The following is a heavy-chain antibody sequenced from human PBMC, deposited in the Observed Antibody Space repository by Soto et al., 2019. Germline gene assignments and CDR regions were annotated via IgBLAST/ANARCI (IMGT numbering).Heavy chain of an antibody. CDR3: VVIRGKPYSSGSPYGMDV. Sequence: SETLSLTCAAYGGSFSGYYWSWIRQPPGKGLEWIGGINHSGSTNYNPSPKSRVTTSVDTSRNNFSLMLSSMTGAETAVFYCVVIRGKPYSSGSPYGMDVWGQGTTVTVSS. D-gene: IGHD6-19*01. CDR1: GGSFSGYY. V-gene: IGHV4-34*01. CDR2: INHSGST. J-gene: IGHJ6*02.